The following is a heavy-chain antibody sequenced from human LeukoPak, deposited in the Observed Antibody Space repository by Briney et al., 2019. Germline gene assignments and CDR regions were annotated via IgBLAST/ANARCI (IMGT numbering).Heavy chain of an antibody. V-gene: IGHV1-2*02. J-gene: IGHJ6*03. CDR1: GYTFTVYY. CDR3: ARDAPSYSSGWIVRASYYYYMDV. Sequence: ASVKVSCKASGYTFTVYYMHWVRQAPGQGLEWMGWINPNSGGTNYAQKFQGRVTMTRDTSISTAYMELSRLRSDDTAVYYCARDAPSYSSGWIVRASYYYYMDVWGKGTTVTISS. D-gene: IGHD6-19*01. CDR2: INPNSGGT.